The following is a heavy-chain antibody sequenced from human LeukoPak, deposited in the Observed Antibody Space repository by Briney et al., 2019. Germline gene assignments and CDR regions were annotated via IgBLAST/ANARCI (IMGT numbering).Heavy chain of an antibody. CDR2: IYYSGST. CDR1: GGSINSSGYY. Sequence: SETLSLTCTVSGGSINSSGYYWGWIRQPPGKGLEWIGSIYYSGSTYYNPSLKSRVTISVDTSKNQFSLKLSSVTAADTAVYYCARAVHDINEMVFDYWGQGTLVTVSS. V-gene: IGHV4-39*07. D-gene: IGHD3-9*01. J-gene: IGHJ4*02. CDR3: ARAVHDINEMVFDY.